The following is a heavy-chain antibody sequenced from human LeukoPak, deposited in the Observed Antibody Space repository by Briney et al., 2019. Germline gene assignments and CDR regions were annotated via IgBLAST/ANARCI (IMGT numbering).Heavy chain of an antibody. V-gene: IGHV1-18*01. CDR1: GYIFAHNG. J-gene: IGHJ6*02. D-gene: IGHD2-8*02. CDR3: ARGAVVYYYYYYGMDV. Sequence: GASVQVSCKTSGYIFAHNGISWVRQAPGQGPEWMGWISAYNGDTNYAQNFQGRVTMTRDTSTSTVYMELRSLRSDDTAVYYCARGAVVYYYYYYGMDVWGQGTTVTVSS. CDR2: ISAYNGDT.